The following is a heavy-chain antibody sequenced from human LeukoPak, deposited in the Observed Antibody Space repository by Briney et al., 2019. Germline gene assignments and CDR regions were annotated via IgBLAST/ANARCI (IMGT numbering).Heavy chain of an antibody. Sequence: SVKVSCKASGGSFSNYVITWVRQAPGQGLEWMGRIIPVLDVSNFAQKFQGRVTITRNTSISTAYMELSSLRSEDTAVYYCARGGTIFGVAPSDYWGQGTLVTVSS. CDR1: GGSFSNYV. CDR3: ARGGTIFGVAPSDY. V-gene: IGHV1-69*04. J-gene: IGHJ4*02. CDR2: IIPVLDVS. D-gene: IGHD3-3*01.